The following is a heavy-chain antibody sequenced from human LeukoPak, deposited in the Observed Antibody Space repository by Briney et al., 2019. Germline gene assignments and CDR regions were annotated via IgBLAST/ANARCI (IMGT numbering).Heavy chain of an antibody. CDR3: AREGTGLEEYFDY. J-gene: IGHJ4*02. D-gene: IGHD1/OR15-1a*01. V-gene: IGHV4-61*01. Sequence: PSETLSLTCTVSGGSVSSGSYYWSWIRQPPGTGLEWIGYIYYSGSTNYNPSLKSRVTISVDTSKNQFSLKLSSVTAADTAVYYCAREGTGLEEYFDYWGQGTLVTVSS. CDR2: IYYSGST. CDR1: GGSVSSGSYY.